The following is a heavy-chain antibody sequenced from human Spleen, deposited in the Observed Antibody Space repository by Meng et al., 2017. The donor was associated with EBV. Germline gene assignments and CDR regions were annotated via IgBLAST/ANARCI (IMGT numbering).Heavy chain of an antibody. Sequence: QVHLLQSGAEMKKPGASVKVSCKASGYTFTIHFIHWVRQAPGQGPEWMGIINPSAATTRYAQKFEARVSMTRDTSSTTVYMELTSLTSKDTAVYYCARDFSGTYPSLVDFWGQGTLVTVS. D-gene: IGHD1-26*01. CDR1: GYTFTIHF. CDR2: INPSAATT. J-gene: IGHJ4*02. V-gene: IGHV1-46*01. CDR3: ARDFSGTYPSLVDF.